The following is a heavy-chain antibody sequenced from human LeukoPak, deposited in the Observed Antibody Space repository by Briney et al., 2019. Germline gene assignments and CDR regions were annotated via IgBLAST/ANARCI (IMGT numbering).Heavy chain of an antibody. Sequence: GRTLRLSRAASGFTFSSDGMHRVRQAPGTGLEGVAFIRDAGSNKYYAASVKGRFTICRDNSENTLYLQMNSLRAEDTAVYYCAKDEKSIVVVPAAVGYWGQGTLVTVSS. V-gene: IGHV3-30*02. CDR2: IRDAGSNK. CDR3: AKDEKSIVVVPAAVGY. D-gene: IGHD2-2*01. J-gene: IGHJ4*02. CDR1: GFTFSSDG.